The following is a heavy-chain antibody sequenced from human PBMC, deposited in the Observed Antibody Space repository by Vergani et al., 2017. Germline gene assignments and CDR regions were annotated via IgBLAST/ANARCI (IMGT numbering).Heavy chain of an antibody. J-gene: IGHJ5*02. CDR2: IHSSENT. D-gene: IGHD2-8*01. CDR1: FDSIRKLD. Sequence: QVQLQESGPELVKSSETLSLTCSVSFDSIRKLDCNWIRQTPGKGLEWIGSIHSSENTNYNPSLKTRVTISVDTSKNQFSLTLTSVTAADTAVYYCASDTNSGQRADRWGQGILVTVTS. V-gene: IGHV4-59*11. CDR3: ASDTNSGQRADR.